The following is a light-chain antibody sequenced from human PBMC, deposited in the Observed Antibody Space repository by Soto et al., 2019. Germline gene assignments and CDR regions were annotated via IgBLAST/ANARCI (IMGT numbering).Light chain of an antibody. CDR1: SSNIGSNA. Sequence: QSVLTQPPSASGTPGQRVSISCSGSSSNIGSNAVHWYQQLPGTAPRLLIYRDNQRPSGVPDRFSGSKSGTSASLVISGLQSEDEADYYCAAWNDRPYLWVFGGGTKLTVL. J-gene: IGLJ3*02. CDR2: RDN. V-gene: IGLV1-44*01. CDR3: AAWNDRPYLWV.